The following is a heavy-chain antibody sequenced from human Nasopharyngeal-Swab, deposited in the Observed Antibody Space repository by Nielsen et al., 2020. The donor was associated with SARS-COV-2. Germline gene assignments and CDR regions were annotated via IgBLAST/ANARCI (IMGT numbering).Heavy chain of an antibody. V-gene: IGHV4-59*01. J-gene: IGHJ6*02. CDR1: DGSIISYY. Sequence: SETLSLTCTASDGSIISYYWSWIPQPPGKGLEWIGYIYYSGSTNYNPSLKSRVTISVDTSKNQFSLKLSSVTAADTAVYYCARDRVPDYYYYGMDVWGQGTTVTVSS. CDR2: IYYSGST. D-gene: IGHD3-10*01. CDR3: ARDRVPDYYYYGMDV.